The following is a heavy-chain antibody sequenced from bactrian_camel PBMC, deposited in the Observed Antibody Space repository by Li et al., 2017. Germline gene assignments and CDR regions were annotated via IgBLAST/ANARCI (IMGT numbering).Heavy chain of an antibody. D-gene: IGHD6*01. V-gene: IGHV3S31*01. J-gene: IGHJ6*01. CDR1: GFPFSSYD. Sequence: VQLVESGGGLVQPGGSLRLSCAASGFPFSSYDIYWVRQAPGKGLEWVSAINTGGSTLYADSVKGRFTISQDNAKNTLYLQMNSLTTEDTAVYYCAVDVEDGGSWYFGYWGQGTQVTVS. CDR2: INTGGST. CDR3: AVDVEDGGSWYFGY.